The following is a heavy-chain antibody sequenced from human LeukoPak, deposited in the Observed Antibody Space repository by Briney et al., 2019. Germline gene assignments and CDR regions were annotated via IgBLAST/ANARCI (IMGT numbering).Heavy chain of an antibody. CDR3: ASSSGDYGGYNWFDP. V-gene: IGHV3-11*01. CDR2: ISSSGSTT. CDR1: GFTVIDYY. J-gene: IGHJ5*02. Sequence: KPRGSLRLSCAASGFTVIDYYMSWIRQGPGKGLEWVSYISSSGSTTYYADSVKGRFTISRDNAKNSLYLQMNSLRAEDTAVYYCASSSGDYGGYNWFDPWGQGTLVTVSS. D-gene: IGHD4-23*01.